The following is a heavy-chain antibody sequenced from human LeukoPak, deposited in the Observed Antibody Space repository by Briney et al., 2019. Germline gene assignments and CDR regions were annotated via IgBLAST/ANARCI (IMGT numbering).Heavy chain of an antibody. CDR3: ASSTNIWFGESHDY. J-gene: IGHJ4*02. D-gene: IGHD3-10*01. V-gene: IGHV5-51*01. CDR1: GYSFTSYW. Sequence: GESLKISCKGSGYSFTSYWIGWVRQMPGKGLEWMGIIYPGDPDTRYSPSFQGQVTISADKSISTAHLQWSSLEASDTAMYYCASSTNIWFGESHDYWGQGTLVTVSS. CDR2: IYPGDPDT.